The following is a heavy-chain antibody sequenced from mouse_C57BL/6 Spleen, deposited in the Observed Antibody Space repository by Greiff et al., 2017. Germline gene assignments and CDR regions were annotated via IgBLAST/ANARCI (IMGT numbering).Heavy chain of an antibody. CDR3: ARVDSSGLYFDY. D-gene: IGHD3-2*02. CDR1: GYSITSGYY. Sequence: EVQLVESGPGLVKPSQSLSLTCSVTGYSITSGYYWNWIRQFPGNKLEWMGYISYDGSNNYYPSLKNLISITRYTAKNQFFLKLNSVTTEDTATYYCARVDSSGLYFDYWGQGTTLTVSS. CDR2: ISYDGSN. J-gene: IGHJ2*01. V-gene: IGHV3-6*01.